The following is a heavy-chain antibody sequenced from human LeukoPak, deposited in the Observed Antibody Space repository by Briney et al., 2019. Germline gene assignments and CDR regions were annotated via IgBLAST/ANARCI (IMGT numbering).Heavy chain of an antibody. CDR3: ARTLPGITMIVVVTFFDY. V-gene: IGHV3-21*01. Sequence: GSLRLSCAASGFTFSSYSMNWVRQAPGKGLEWVSSISSSSSYIYYADSVKGRFTISRDNAKNSLYLQMNSLRAEDTAVYYCARTLPGITMIVVVTFFDYWGQGTLVTVSS. CDR2: ISSSSSYI. J-gene: IGHJ4*02. CDR1: GFTFSSYS. D-gene: IGHD3-22*01.